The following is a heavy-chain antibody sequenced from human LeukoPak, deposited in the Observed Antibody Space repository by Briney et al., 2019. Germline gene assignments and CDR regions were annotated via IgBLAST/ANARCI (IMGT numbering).Heavy chain of an antibody. CDR3: ARRIAAAGRFDAFDI. Sequence: GESLKISCTASGYSFTTYWIGWVRQKPGKGLEWMGIIYPDDSDTRYSPSFQGQVTISADKSISTAYLQWSSLKASDTAMYYCARRIAAAGRFDAFDIWGQGTMVTVSS. J-gene: IGHJ3*02. CDR1: GYSFTTYW. D-gene: IGHD6-13*01. V-gene: IGHV5-51*01. CDR2: IYPDDSDT.